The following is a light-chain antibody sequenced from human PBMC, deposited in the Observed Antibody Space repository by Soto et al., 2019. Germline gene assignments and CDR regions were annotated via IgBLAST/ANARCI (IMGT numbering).Light chain of an antibody. CDR2: LNSDGSH. J-gene: IGLJ3*02. CDR1: SGHSTYA. CDR3: QTWVTGPPWV. Sequence: QAVVTQSPSASASLGASVKLTCTLSSGHSTYAIAWHQQQPEKGPRYLMKLNSDGSHSKGDGIPDRFSGSSSGAERYLSISSLQSEDEADYYCQTWVTGPPWVFGGGTK. V-gene: IGLV4-69*01.